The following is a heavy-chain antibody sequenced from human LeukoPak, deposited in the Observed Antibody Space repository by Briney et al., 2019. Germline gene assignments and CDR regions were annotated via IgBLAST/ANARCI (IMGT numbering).Heavy chain of an antibody. CDR1: GFTFSSYS. Sequence: PGGSLRLSCAASGFTFSSYSMNWVRQAPGKGLGWVSYISSSSSSIQYADSVKGRFTISRDNAKNSQYLQMNSLRAEDTAVYFCARGRWDYDYRKYFFDYWGQGTLVTVSS. J-gene: IGHJ4*02. V-gene: IGHV3-48*01. D-gene: IGHD4-11*01. CDR2: ISSSSSSI. CDR3: ARGRWDYDYRKYFFDY.